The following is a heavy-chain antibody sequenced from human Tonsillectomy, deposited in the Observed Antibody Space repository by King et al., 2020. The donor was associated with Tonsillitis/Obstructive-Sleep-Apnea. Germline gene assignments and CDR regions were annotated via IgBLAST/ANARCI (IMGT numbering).Heavy chain of an antibody. D-gene: IGHD3-22*01. CDR1: GGSISSGGYY. J-gene: IGHJ4*02. CDR3: ARVSPYYYDSSGYYDY. Sequence: QLQESGPGLVKPSQTLSLTCTVSGGSISSGGYYWSWIRQHPGEGLEWIVYIYFSGSTYYNPSLKSRVTISVDTSKNQFSLKLSSVTAADTAVYYCARVSPYYYDSSGYYDYWGQGTLVTVSS. CDR2: IYFSGST. V-gene: IGHV4-31*03.